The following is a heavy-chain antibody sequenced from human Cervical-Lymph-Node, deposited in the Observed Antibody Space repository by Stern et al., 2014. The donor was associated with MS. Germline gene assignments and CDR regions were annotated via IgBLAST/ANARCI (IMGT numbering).Heavy chain of an antibody. CDR1: GFTFSSYS. V-gene: IGHV3-21*01. CDR2: LSSGGSYI. CDR3: ARGRGGNYRYYFDY. D-gene: IGHD4-23*01. J-gene: IGHJ4*02. Sequence: EVQLVQSGGGLVKPGGSLRLSCAASGFTFSSYSMNWVRKAPGKGLEWVASLSSGGSYIYYADSLKGRFNISRDNAKNSLYLQMNSLRAEYTAAYYCARGRGGNYRYYFDYWGQGTLVTVSS.